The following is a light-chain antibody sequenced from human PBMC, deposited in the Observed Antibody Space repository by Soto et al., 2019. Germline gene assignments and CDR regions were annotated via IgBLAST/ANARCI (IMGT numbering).Light chain of an antibody. CDR2: RNN. J-gene: IGLJ1*01. V-gene: IGLV1-47*01. CDR3: AAWDASLNFYV. Sequence: QSVLTQPPSAYGTPGQSVTISCSGSSSNIGDDYVYWYQQLPAKAPKLLIYRNNKRPSGVPDRFSGSKSGTSASLAISGLRSEDEADYYCAAWDASLNFYVFGPGTKVTVL. CDR1: SSNIGDDY.